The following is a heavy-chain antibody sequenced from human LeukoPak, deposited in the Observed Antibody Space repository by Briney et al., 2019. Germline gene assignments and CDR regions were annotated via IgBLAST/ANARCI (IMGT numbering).Heavy chain of an antibody. J-gene: IGHJ5*02. CDR2: VSSSGTT. Sequence: SETLSLTCTVSGGSISSGTYYWTWIRQPAGKGLEWIGRVSSSGTTNYNPYNPSLKSRVTISVDTSKNQFSLKLSSVTAADTAVYYCARHVRARSSSWYYGDWFDPWGQGTLVTVSS. D-gene: IGHD6-13*01. CDR3: ARHVRARSSSWYYGDWFDP. CDR1: GGSISSGTYY. V-gene: IGHV4-61*02.